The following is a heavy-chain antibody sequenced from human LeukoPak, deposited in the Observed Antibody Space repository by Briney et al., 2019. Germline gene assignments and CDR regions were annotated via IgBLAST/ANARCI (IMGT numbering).Heavy chain of an antibody. V-gene: IGHV4-61*01. CDR2: IYYSGST. Sequence: SETLSLTCTVSGGSVSSGSYYWSWVRQPPGKGLEWIGYIYYSGSTNYNPSLKSRVTMSVDTSKNQISLKLSSVTAADTAVYYCARGLGAALGYWGQGTLVTVSS. CDR3: ARGLGAALGY. J-gene: IGHJ4*02. D-gene: IGHD6-25*01. CDR1: GGSVSSGSYY.